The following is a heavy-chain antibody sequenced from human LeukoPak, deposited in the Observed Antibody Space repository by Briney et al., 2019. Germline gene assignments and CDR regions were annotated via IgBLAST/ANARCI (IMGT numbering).Heavy chain of an antibody. CDR3: ARGAGYSYGYGDYYYYGMDV. V-gene: IGHV1-69*13. D-gene: IGHD5-18*01. CDR1: GYTFTSYD. CDR2: IIPIFGTA. J-gene: IGHJ6*02. Sequence: ASVKVSCKASGYTFTSYDISWVRQAPGQGLEWMGGIIPIFGTANYAQKFQGRVTITADESTSTAYMELSSLRSEDTAVYYCARGAGYSYGYGDYYYYGMDVWGQGTTVTVSS.